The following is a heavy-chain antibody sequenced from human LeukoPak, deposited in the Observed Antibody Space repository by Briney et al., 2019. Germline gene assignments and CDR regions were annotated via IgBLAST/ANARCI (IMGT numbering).Heavy chain of an antibody. Sequence: ASVKVSCKASGYSFTGYDIQWVRQAPGQGLEWMGWISPNSGGTNYAQKFQGRVTMTRDTSISTVYMELSRLRSDDTAIYYCARGSSEGYLDYWGQGTLVTVSS. CDR3: ARGSSEGYLDY. CDR1: GYSFTGYD. V-gene: IGHV1-2*02. CDR2: ISPNSGGT. J-gene: IGHJ4*02. D-gene: IGHD1-26*01.